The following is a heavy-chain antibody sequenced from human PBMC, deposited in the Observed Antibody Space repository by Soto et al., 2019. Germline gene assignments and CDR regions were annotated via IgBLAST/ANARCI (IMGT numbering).Heavy chain of an antibody. D-gene: IGHD3-22*01. CDR2: IRSKAYGGTT. CDR3: TRDYYDSSGYYYGAFDI. Sequence: PGGSLRLSCTASGFTFGDYAMSWVRQAPGKGLEWVGFIRSKAYGGTTEYAASVKGRFTISRDDSKSIAYLQMNSLKTEDTAVYYCTRDYYDSSGYYYGAFDIWGQGTMVTVSS. CDR1: GFTFGDYA. V-gene: IGHV3-49*04. J-gene: IGHJ3*02.